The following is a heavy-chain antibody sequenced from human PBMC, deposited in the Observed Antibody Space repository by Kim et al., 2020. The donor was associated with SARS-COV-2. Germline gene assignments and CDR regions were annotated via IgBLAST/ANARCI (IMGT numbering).Heavy chain of an antibody. Sequence: GGSLRLSCAASGFTFSSYGMHWVRQAPGKGLEWVAVIWYDGSNKYYADSVKGRFTISRDNSKNTLYLQMNSLRAEDTAVYYCARDHALGGGLWLYVIDYWGQGTLVTVSS. CDR3: ARDHALGGGLWLYVIDY. V-gene: IGHV3-33*01. D-gene: IGHD5-18*01. J-gene: IGHJ4*02. CDR1: GFTFSSYG. CDR2: IWYDGSNK.